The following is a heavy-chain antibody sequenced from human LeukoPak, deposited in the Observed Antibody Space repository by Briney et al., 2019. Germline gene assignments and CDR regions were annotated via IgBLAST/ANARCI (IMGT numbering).Heavy chain of an antibody. Sequence: KPGGSLRLSCAASGFTFSSYSMNWVRQAPGKGLEWVSFISSSSAHINYADSVKGRFTISRDNPRNSLYLQMNSLRAEDTAVYYCARDIGESYTAIDYWGQGTLVTVFS. V-gene: IGHV3-21*01. CDR2: ISSSSAHI. CDR3: ARDIGESYTAIDY. CDR1: GFTFSSYS. J-gene: IGHJ4*02. D-gene: IGHD2-21*01.